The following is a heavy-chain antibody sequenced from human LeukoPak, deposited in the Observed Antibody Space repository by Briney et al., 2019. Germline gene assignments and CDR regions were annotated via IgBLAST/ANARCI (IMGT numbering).Heavy chain of an antibody. CDR1: GFTFSSYG. J-gene: IGHJ4*02. CDR2: IWYDGSNK. V-gene: IGHV3-33*01. D-gene: IGHD2-2*02. CDR3: ARDFPCSSTSCYNNLLDY. Sequence: GGSLRLSCAASGFTFSSYGMHWVRQAPGKGLEWVAVIWYDGSNKYYADSVKGRFTISRDNSRNTLYLQMNSLRAEDTAVYYCARDFPCSSTSCYNNLLDYWGQGTLVTVSS.